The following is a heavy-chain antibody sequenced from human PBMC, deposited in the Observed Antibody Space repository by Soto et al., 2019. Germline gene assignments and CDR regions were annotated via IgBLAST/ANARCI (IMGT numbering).Heavy chain of an antibody. D-gene: IGHD3-10*01. CDR3: ASLPALYGPGSYRFDD. V-gene: IGHV2-5*01. J-gene: IGHJ4*02. CDR1: GFSLSTSGVG. CDR2: IYWNDDK. Sequence: VSGPTLVNPTQTLTLTCTFSGFSLSTSGVGVGWIRQPPGKALEWLTLIYWNDDKRYSPSLRSRLTITKDTSKNQVVLRMTDMGPVDTATYYCASLPALYGPGSYRFDDWGQGTLVTVSS.